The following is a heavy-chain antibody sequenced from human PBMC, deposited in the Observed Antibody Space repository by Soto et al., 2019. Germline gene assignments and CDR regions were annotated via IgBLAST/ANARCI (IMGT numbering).Heavy chain of an antibody. V-gene: IGHV3-23*01. CDR2: ISGSGGST. CDR1: GFTFSSYA. J-gene: IGHJ2*01. CDR3: AKDASSGITSFDL. Sequence: EVQLLESGGGLVQPGGSLRLSCAASGFTFSSYAMSWVRQAPGKGLEWVSAISGSGGSTYYADSVKGRLTISRDNSKNTLYLQMNSLRAEDTALYYCAKDASSGITSFDLWGRGTLVTVSS. D-gene: IGHD3-3*01.